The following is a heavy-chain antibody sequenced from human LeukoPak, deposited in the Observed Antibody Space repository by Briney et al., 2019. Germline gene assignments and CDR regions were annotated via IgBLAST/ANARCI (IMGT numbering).Heavy chain of an antibody. V-gene: IGHV3-23*01. CDR3: AKGSLRLGELSSWTLDY. CDR2: ISGSGSSA. J-gene: IGHJ4*02. CDR1: GFTFSTYA. D-gene: IGHD3-16*02. Sequence: PGGSLRLSCAASGFTFSTYAMSWVRQAPGKGLEWVSSISGSGSSASYADSVKGVFTISRDNSKNTLYLQINSLRAEDTAIYYCAKGSLRLGELSSWTLDYWGQGTLVTVSS.